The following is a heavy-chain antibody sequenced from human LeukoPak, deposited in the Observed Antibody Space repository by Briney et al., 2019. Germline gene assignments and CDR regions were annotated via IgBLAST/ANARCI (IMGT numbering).Heavy chain of an antibody. CDR3: AKTPSGYSYGLFDY. Sequence: PSETLSLTCAVYGGSFSGYYWGWIRQPPGKGLEWIGSIYYSGSTYYNPSLKSRVTISVDTSKNQFSLKLSSVTAADTAVYYCAKTPSGYSYGLFDYWGQGTLVTVSS. V-gene: IGHV4-34*01. CDR2: IYYSGST. D-gene: IGHD5-18*01. CDR1: GGSFSGYY. J-gene: IGHJ4*02.